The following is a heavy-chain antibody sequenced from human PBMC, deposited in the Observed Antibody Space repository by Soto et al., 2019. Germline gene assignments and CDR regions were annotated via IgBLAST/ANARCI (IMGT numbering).Heavy chain of an antibody. Sequence: QVQLVQSGAEVKKPGSSVKVSCKASGGTFSNYGISWVRQAPGQGLEWMGGIIPMFGTPNYAQRFQGRVTITADKSTSTASMEVRNLKSDDTAVYYCATPFLGKWGQGTLVTVSS. CDR3: ATPFLGK. CDR2: IIPMFGTP. V-gene: IGHV1-69*06. D-gene: IGHD1-26*01. CDR1: GGTFSNYG. J-gene: IGHJ4*02.